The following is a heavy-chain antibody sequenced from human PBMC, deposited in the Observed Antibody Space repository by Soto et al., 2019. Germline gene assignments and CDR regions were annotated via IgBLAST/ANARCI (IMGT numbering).Heavy chain of an antibody. CDR2: IWSDGNKE. CDR1: GFPFWRYG. Sequence: QVQLVESGGGVVQPGRSLRLSCVGSGFPFWRYGMHWVRQAPGKGLEWVAVIWSDGNKESYADSVKGRFAISRDNSKDTLYLEMNSRSVEETAVYFCARDRNGGWFHMDVWGQGTTVSVSS. D-gene: IGHD6-19*01. J-gene: IGHJ6*02. V-gene: IGHV3-33*01. CDR3: ARDRNGGWFHMDV.